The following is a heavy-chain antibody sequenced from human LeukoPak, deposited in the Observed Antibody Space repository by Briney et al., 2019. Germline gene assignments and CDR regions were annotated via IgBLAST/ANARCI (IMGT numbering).Heavy chain of an antibody. J-gene: IGHJ4*02. CDR1: GGSISSGGYY. V-gene: IGHV4-31*03. CDR3: ARCLKGEYYDSSGYIDY. D-gene: IGHD3-22*01. Sequence: PSETLSLTCTVSGGSISSGGYYWSWIRQHPGKGLEWIGYIYYSGSTYYNPSLKSRVTISVDTSKNQFSLKLSSVTAADTAVYYCARCLKGEYYDSSGYIDYWGQGTLVTVSS. CDR2: IYYSGST.